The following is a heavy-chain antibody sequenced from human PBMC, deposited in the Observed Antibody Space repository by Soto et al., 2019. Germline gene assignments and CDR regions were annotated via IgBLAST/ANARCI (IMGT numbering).Heavy chain of an antibody. V-gene: IGHV3-53*01. CDR1: GFTVSSNY. D-gene: IGHD6-6*01. CDR2: IYSGGST. CDR3: ARVEGSSSSNSYYYYYGMDV. Sequence: GGSLRLSCAASGFTVSSNYMSWVRQAPGKGLEWVSVIYSGGSTYYADSVKGRFTISRDNSKNTLYLQMNSLRAEDTAVYYCARVEGSSSSNSYYYYYGMDVWGQGTTVTVSS. J-gene: IGHJ6*02.